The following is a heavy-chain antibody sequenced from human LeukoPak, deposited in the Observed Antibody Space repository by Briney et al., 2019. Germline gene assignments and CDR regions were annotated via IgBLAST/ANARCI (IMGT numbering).Heavy chain of an antibody. D-gene: IGHD1-26*01. Sequence: GGSLRLSCTASGFNFDKYAMHWVRQRPGKGLKWVAVISADGTTDHADSVKGRFTVSRDNSKESLFLQMSSLRDEDTALYYCATWAFYHGLDVWGQGTTVTVSS. CDR3: ATWAFYHGLDV. CDR1: GFNFDKYA. V-gene: IGHV3-43*02. J-gene: IGHJ6*02. CDR2: ISADGTT.